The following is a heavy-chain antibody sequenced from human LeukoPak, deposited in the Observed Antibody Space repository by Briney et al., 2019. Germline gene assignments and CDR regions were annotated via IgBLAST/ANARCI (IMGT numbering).Heavy chain of an antibody. Sequence: SETLSPTCAVYGGSFSGYFWSWIRQTPGKGLEWIGETDHSGTTNYNPSLKSRVIISPDTSKSQFSLKVNSVTAADTAVYYCARAYKASPLHNAIDSWGQGTLVTVSS. CDR1: GGSFSGYF. V-gene: IGHV4-34*01. J-gene: IGHJ4*02. CDR2: TDHSGTT. CDR3: ARAYKASPLHNAIDS. D-gene: IGHD1-14*01.